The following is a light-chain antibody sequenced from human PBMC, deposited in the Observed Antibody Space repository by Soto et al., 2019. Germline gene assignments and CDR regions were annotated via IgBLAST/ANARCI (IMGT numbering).Light chain of an antibody. J-gene: IGKJ5*01. CDR3: QQRNSYPIT. CDR2: GAS. V-gene: IGKV3-15*01. Sequence: EIVMTQSPATLSVTQGERATLSCRASQSVSSNLAWYQQKPGQAPRLLIYGASTRATGIPARFSGSGSGTDFTLTISSLQPEDFATYYCQQRNSYPITFGQGTRLEIK. CDR1: QSVSSN.